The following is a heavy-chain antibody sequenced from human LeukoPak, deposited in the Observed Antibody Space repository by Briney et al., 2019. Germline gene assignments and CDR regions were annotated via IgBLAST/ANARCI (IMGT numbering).Heavy chain of an antibody. J-gene: IGHJ4*02. CDR3: GRDREYSYGYYFDY. D-gene: IGHD5-18*01. CDR1: GLSIISYY. V-gene: IGHV4-59*01. Sequence: LETLSLTCSVSGLSIISYYWSSIRQPTGKGLEWIGYIYYGGSTNYNPSLKSRDTISVDTSKNQFALKLSSVTAADTAVYYCGRDREYSYGYYFDYWGQGTLVTVSS. CDR2: IYYGGST.